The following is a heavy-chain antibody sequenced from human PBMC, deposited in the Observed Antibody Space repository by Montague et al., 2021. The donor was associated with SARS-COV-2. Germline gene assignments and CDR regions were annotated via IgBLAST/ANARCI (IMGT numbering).Heavy chain of an antibody. D-gene: IGHD5-24*01. CDR3: ARVSVEMATMGVYYYYGMDV. V-gene: IGHV4-31*03. J-gene: IGHJ6*02. CDR1: GGSISSGGYY. CDR2: IYYSGST. Sequence: TLSLTCTVSGGSISSGGYYWSRIRQHPGKGLGWIGYIYYSGSTYYNPSLKSRVTISVDTSKNQFSLKLSSVTAADTAVYYCARVSVEMATMGVYYYYGMDVWGQGTTVTVSS.